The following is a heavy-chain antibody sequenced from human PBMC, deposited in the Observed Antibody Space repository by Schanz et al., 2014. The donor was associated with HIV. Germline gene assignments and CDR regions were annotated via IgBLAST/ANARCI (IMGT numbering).Heavy chain of an antibody. V-gene: IGHV1-69*13. CDR3: ARGAAEMATMTPWRY. D-gene: IGHD5-12*01. CDR1: GYTFISYG. Sequence: QVQLVQSGTEVKKPGASVKVSCKASGYTFISYGISWVRQAPGQGLEWMGGIIPRFGTANYAQKFQGRVTITADEYTSTAYMEVSSLRSEDTAVYYCARGAAEMATMTPWRYWGQGTLVTVSS. CDR2: IIPRFGTA. J-gene: IGHJ4*02.